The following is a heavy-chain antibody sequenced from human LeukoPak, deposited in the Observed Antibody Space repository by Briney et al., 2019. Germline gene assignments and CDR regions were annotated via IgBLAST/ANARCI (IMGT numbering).Heavy chain of an antibody. CDR3: AKGQGIRWGAFDI. Sequence: GGSLRLSCAASGFTFSSYGMHWVRRAPGKGLEWVAVISYDGSNKYYADSAKGRFTISRDNSKNTLYLQMNSLRAEDTAVYYCAKGQGIRWGAFDIWGQGTMVTVSS. J-gene: IGHJ3*02. D-gene: IGHD3-16*01. CDR2: ISYDGSNK. CDR1: GFTFSSYG. V-gene: IGHV3-30*18.